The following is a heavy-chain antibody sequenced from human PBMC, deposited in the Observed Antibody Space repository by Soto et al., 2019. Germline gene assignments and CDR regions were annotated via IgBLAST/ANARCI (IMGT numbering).Heavy chain of an antibody. CDR1: GFTFSSYA. J-gene: IGHJ6*02. D-gene: IGHD3-3*01. CDR3: AKKSESGYFCEMDV. V-gene: IGHV3-23*01. CDR2: ISGSGGST. Sequence: EVQLLESGGGLVQPGGSLRLSCAASGFTFSSYAMSWVRQAPGKGLEWVSAISGSGGSTYYADSVKGRFTISRHNSKNTLYLQMNSLRAEDTAVYYCAKKSESGYFCEMDVWGQGTTVTVSS.